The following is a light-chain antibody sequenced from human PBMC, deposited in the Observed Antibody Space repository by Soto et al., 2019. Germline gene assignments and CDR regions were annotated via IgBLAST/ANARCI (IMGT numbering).Light chain of an antibody. CDR2: DVS. Sequence: QLVLTQPASVFGSPGQSITISCTGTSSDVGGYNYVSWYQQHPGKAPKLMIYDVSNRPSGVSNRFSGSKSGNTASLTISGLQAEDEADYYCSSYTSSSTSYVFGTGTKLTVL. J-gene: IGLJ1*01. CDR3: SSYTSSSTSYV. V-gene: IGLV2-14*01. CDR1: SSDVGGYNY.